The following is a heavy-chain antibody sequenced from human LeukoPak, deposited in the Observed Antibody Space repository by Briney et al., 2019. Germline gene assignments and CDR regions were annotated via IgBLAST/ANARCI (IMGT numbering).Heavy chain of an antibody. CDR2: ISYDGSNK. CDR1: GFTFSTYG. CDR3: AKDFNKGQWVSDY. J-gene: IGHJ4*02. V-gene: IGHV3-30*18. Sequence: GGSLRLSCAASGFTFSTYGMHWVRQAPGKGLEWVAVISYDGSNKYYGDSVNGRFTISRDNSKYTLYLQMNSLRAEDTAVYYCAKDFNKGQWVSDYWGQGTLVTVSS. D-gene: IGHD6-19*01.